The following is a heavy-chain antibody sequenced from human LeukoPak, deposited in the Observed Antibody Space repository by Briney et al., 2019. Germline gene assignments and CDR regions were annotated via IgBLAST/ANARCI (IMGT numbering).Heavy chain of an antibody. CDR1: GGSISNYY. V-gene: IGHV4-39*07. J-gene: IGHJ4*02. CDR3: ARAPRSIAAADY. CDR2: IYYSGST. D-gene: IGHD6-13*01. Sequence: PSETLSLTCTVSGGSISNYYWGWIRQPPGKGLEWIGSIYYSGSTYYNPSLKSRVTISVDTSKNQFSLKLSSVTAADTAVYYCARAPRSIAAADYWGQGTLVTVSS.